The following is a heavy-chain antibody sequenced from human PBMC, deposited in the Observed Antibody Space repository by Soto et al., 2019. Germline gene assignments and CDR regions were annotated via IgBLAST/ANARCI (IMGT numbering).Heavy chain of an antibody. J-gene: IGHJ3*01. D-gene: IGHD3-3*01. CDR2: SKNKANGYTM. Sequence: EVQVVESGGGLVQPGGSLRLSCAVSGLTFSDYYFDWVRQSPGKGLEWVGRSKNKANGYTMEYAAPVKGRFTISRDDSKNSVFLQMSSLRTEDTAVYYCVIVGRTSWGHGTTVTVPS. CDR1: GLTFSDYY. CDR3: VIVGRTS. V-gene: IGHV3-72*01.